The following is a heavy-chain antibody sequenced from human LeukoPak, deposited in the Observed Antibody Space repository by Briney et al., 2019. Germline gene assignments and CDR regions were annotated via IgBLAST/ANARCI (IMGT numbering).Heavy chain of an antibody. CDR3: ARVKRTTPLYGTDV. D-gene: IGHD4-17*01. V-gene: IGHV1-2*02. J-gene: IGHJ6*02. CDR2: INPNSGGT. Sequence: ASVKVSCKASGYTFTGYYMHWVRQAPGQGLEWMGWINPNSGGTNYAQKFQGRVTMTRDTSISTAYMELSRLRSDDTAAYYCARVKRTTPLYGTDVWGQGTTVTVSS. CDR1: GYTFTGYY.